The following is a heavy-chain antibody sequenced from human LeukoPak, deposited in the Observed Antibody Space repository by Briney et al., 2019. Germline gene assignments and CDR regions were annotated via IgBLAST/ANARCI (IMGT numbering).Heavy chain of an antibody. CDR1: GYTFTDYY. CDR3: ATDPGTAYCGGDCYVDY. V-gene: IGHV1-69-2*01. D-gene: IGHD2-21*01. J-gene: IGHJ4*02. Sequence: ASVKVSCKFSGYTFTDYYMHWVQQAPGKGLEWMGLVDPEDGETIYAEKFQGRVTITADTSTDTAYMELSSLRSEDTAVYYCATDPGTAYCGGDCYVDYWGQGTLVTVSS. CDR2: VDPEDGET.